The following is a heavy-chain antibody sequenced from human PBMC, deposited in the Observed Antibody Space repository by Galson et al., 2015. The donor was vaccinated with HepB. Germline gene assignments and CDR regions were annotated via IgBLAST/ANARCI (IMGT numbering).Heavy chain of an antibody. CDR1: GSNFDDFW. J-gene: IGHJ4*02. Sequence: QSGAEVKKPGESLKISCEVIGSNFDDFWIAWVRQMPGKGLEWMGIIYPDDSDTRYSPSFQGQVTISVDKSIATAYLQWDSLKASDTAVYYCDRPAFERTILYYFDYWGQGTLVTVSS. V-gene: IGHV5-51*03. CDR2: IYPDDSDT. CDR3: DRPAFERTILYYFDY. D-gene: IGHD3-3*02.